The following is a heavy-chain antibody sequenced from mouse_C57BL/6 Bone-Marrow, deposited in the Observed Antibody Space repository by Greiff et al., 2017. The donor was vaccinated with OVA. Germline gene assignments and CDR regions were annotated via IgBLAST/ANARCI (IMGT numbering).Heavy chain of an antibody. Sequence: QVHVKQPGAELVKPGASVKLSCKASGYTFTSYWMHWVKQRPGQGLEWIGMIHPNSGSTNYNEKFKSKATLTVDKSSSTAYMQLSSLTSEDSAVYYCASTGTRGAWFAYWGQGTLVTVSA. V-gene: IGHV1-64*01. D-gene: IGHD4-1*02. CDR2: IHPNSGST. J-gene: IGHJ3*01. CDR1: GYTFTSYW. CDR3: ASTGTRGAWFAY.